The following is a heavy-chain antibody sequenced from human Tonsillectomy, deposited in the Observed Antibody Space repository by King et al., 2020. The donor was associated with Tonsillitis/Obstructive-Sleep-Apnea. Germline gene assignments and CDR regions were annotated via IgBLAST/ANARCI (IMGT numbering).Heavy chain of an antibody. CDR2: IYYSGTT. V-gene: IGHV4-39*01. Sequence: QLQESDPGLLKPSETLSLTCTVSGGSISNYYWGWIRQPPGKGLEWIGSIYYSGTTYYKSSLKTRVTISVDTSKNQFSLKLNSVTAADTAVYYCARQEGGSWSDYYYYFDKWGQGTLVTVSS. J-gene: IGHJ4*02. CDR3: ARQEGGSWSDYYYYFDK. CDR1: GGSISNYY. D-gene: IGHD3-3*01.